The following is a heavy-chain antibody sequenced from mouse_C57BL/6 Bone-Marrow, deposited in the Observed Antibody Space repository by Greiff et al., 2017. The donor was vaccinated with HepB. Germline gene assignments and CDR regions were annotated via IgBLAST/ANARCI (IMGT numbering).Heavy chain of an antibody. V-gene: IGHV5-17*01. CDR2: ISSGSSTI. CDR3: ARPLYYGSSYCYAMDY. Sequence: EVMLVESGGGLVKPGGSLKLSCAASGFTFSDYGMHWVRQAPEKGLEWVAYISSGSSTIYYADTVKGRFTISRDNAKNTLFLQMTSLSSEDTAMYYCARPLYYGSSYCYAMDYWGQGTSVTVSS. J-gene: IGHJ4*01. D-gene: IGHD1-1*01. CDR1: GFTFSDYG.